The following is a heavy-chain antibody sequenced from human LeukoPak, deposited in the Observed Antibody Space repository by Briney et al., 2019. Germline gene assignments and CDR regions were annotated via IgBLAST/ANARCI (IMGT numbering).Heavy chain of an antibody. J-gene: IGHJ6*02. D-gene: IGHD2-2*01. CDR2: IYSGGST. V-gene: IGHV3-53*01. Sequence: GGSLRLSCAASGFTVCSNYMSWVRQAPGKGLEWVSVIYSGGSTYYADSVKGRFTISRDNSKNTLYLQMNSLRAEDTAVYYCAMGCSSTSWRGYYYYGMDVWGQGTTVTVSS. CDR3: AMGCSSTSWRGYYYYGMDV. CDR1: GFTVCSNY.